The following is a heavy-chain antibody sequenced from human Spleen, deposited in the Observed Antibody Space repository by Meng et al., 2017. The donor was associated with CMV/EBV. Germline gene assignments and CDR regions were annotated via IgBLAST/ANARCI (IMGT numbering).Heavy chain of an antibody. Sequence: SLKISCVGSGLNVHDHGTHWVRQAPGKGLEWVSGIIWGDGRVGYAESVKGRFTISRDRDENSVFLEMKSLRVEDTALYDCVKDIQPGGAAVWGQGTTVTVSS. CDR2: IIWGDGRV. CDR3: VKDIQPGGAAV. CDR1: GLNVHDHG. D-gene: IGHD1-14*01. J-gene: IGHJ6*02. V-gene: IGHV3-9*01.